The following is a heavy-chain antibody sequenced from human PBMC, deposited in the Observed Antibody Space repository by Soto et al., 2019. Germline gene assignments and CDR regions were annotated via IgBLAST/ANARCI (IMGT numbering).Heavy chain of an antibody. CDR2: IIPILDTA. Sequence: SVKVSCKTSGDTFSSYTISWVRQAPGQGLEWMGGIIPILDTANYAQKFQGRVTLTADTTTNTAYMDVTSLTSEDTAIYYCASAASPGICWFGGANVGFYGMDVWGHGTPVTVCS. CDR1: GDTFSSYT. V-gene: IGHV1-69*06. D-gene: IGHD3-16*01. J-gene: IGHJ6*02. CDR3: ASAASPGICWFGGANVGFYGMDV.